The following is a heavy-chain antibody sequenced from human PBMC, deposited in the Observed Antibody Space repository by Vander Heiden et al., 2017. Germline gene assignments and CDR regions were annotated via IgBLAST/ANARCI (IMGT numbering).Heavy chain of an antibody. CDR3: TKATCSGSYYDYSYYGMDV. V-gene: IGHV3-23*01. D-gene: IGHD1-26*01. J-gene: IGHJ6*02. CDR1: GFSFSSYA. CDR2: SSGGCGGT. Sequence: EVHLLESGGGLVHPGGSLRLHSPAPGFSFSSYALGWVRQAPGKGLGGVSGSSGGCGGTYYADSVKGRFTISRDNSKNTLYLQMNSLRAEDTAVYYCTKATCSGSYYDYSYYGMDVWGQGTTVTVSS.